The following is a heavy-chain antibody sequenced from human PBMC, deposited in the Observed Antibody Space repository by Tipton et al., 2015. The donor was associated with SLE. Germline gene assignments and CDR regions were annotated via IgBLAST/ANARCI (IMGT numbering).Heavy chain of an antibody. V-gene: IGHV4-38-2*02. CDR1: GYSVRSGYY. D-gene: IGHD1-20*01. Sequence: TLSLTCTVSGYSVRSGYYWGWIRQPPGKGLEWIGSIYYSGSTHYNPSLKSRVTISVETSKSHFSLKLSSVTAADTAVYYCARAPDNWNHDYWGQGTLVTVSS. CDR3: ARAPDNWNHDY. J-gene: IGHJ4*02. CDR2: IYYSGST.